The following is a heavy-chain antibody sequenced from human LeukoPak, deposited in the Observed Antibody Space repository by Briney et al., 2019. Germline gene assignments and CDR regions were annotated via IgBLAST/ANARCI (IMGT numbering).Heavy chain of an antibody. J-gene: IGHJ1*01. D-gene: IGHD2-21*02. Sequence: GGSLRLSCAASGFTFSDYAMSWVRQAPGKGLEWVSGISGSGVNTYFADSVKGRFTISRDNSKNTLYLQMKSLRAEDTAVYYCARTDETAPAEDFQHWGQGTLVTVSS. V-gene: IGHV3-23*01. CDR1: GFTFSDYA. CDR3: ARTDETAPAEDFQH. CDR2: ISGSGVNT.